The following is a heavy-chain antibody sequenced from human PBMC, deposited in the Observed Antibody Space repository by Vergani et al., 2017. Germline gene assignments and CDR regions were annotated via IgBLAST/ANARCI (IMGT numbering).Heavy chain of an antibody. Sequence: EVQLVESGGGLVKPGGSLRLSCAASGFTFSNAWMSWVRQAPGKGLEWVGRIKSKTDGGTTDYAAPVKGRFTISRDDSKNTLYLQMNSLKTEDTAVYYCTTAGPAGATLKPHYYYYGMDVWGQGTTVTVSS. CDR2: IKSKTDGGTT. CDR3: TTAGPAGATLKPHYYYYGMDV. J-gene: IGHJ6*02. CDR1: GFTFSNAW. D-gene: IGHD1-26*01. V-gene: IGHV3-15*01.